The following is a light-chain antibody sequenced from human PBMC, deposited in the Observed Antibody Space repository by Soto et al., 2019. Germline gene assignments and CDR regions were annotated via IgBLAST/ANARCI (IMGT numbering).Light chain of an antibody. CDR2: DAS. CDR1: QGIGSA. Sequence: AIQLTQSPSSLSASIGDRVTITCRARQGIGSALAWYQQVPGKPPKLLIFDASTLDNGVPSRFSGGGSGTDFTLIISRLQPEDFATYYCLLFNTYPQAFGGGTKVEIK. CDR3: LLFNTYPQA. V-gene: IGKV1-13*02. J-gene: IGKJ4*01.